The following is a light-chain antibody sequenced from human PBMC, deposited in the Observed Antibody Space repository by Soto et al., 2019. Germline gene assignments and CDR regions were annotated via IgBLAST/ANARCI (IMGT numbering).Light chain of an antibody. V-gene: IGKV1-39*01. CDR2: AAS. J-gene: IGKJ3*01. Sequence: IQMTQSPSSLSASVGDRVTITCRASQSISSYLNWYQQKPGKAPKLLIYAASSLQSGVPSRFSGSGSGTDFTLTISSLQPEDFATYYCQQSYSTPRIFTFGPGTKVDIK. CDR1: QSISSY. CDR3: QQSYSTPRIFT.